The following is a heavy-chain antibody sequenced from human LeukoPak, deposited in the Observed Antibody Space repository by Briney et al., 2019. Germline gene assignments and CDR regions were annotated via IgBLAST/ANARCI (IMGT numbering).Heavy chain of an antibody. V-gene: IGHV3-11*01. CDR1: GFTFSDYY. J-gene: IGHJ5*02. CDR2: ISSSGSTI. CDR3: ARGHYDILTGYPPTNWFDP. Sequence: GGSLRLSCAASGFTFSDYYMSWIRQAPGKGLEWVSYISSSGSTIYYADSVKGRFTISRDNAKNSLYLQMTSLRAEDTAVYYCARGHYDILTGYPPTNWFDPWGQGTLVTVSS. D-gene: IGHD3-9*01.